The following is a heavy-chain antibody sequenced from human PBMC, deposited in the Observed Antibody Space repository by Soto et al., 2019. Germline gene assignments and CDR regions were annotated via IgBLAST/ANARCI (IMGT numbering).Heavy chain of an antibody. V-gene: IGHV3-30-3*01. CDR3: ARGRGGPYYFDY. Sequence: QVQLVESGGGVVQPGRSLRLSCAASGFTFSSYAMHWVRQAPGKGLEWVAVISYDGSNKYYADSVKGRFTISRDNSKNTLYLQMNSLRAEDTAVYDCARGRGGPYYFDYWGQGTLVTVSS. J-gene: IGHJ4*02. CDR1: GFTFSSYA. D-gene: IGHD3-16*01. CDR2: ISYDGSNK.